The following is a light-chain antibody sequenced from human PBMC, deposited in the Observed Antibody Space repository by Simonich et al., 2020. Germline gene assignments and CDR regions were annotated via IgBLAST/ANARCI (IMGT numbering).Light chain of an antibody. CDR3: QQYNNWPPLT. CDR1: QSVLYSSNNKNY. CDR2: WAS. V-gene: IGKV4-1*01. Sequence: DIVMTQSPDSLAVSLCERATINCKSSQSVLYSSNNKNYLAWYQQKPGQPPKLLIYWASTRESGVPDRFSGSGSGTEFTLTISSLQSEDFAVYYCQQYNNWPPLTFGGGTKVEIK. J-gene: IGKJ4*01.